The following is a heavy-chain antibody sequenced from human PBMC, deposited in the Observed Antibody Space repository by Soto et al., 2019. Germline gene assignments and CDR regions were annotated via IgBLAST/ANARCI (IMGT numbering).Heavy chain of an antibody. CDR2: IIPIFGTA. CDR3: ARGAVPAATYYYYGMDV. D-gene: IGHD2-2*01. V-gene: IGHV1-69*01. Sequence: QVQLVQSGAEVKKPGSSVKVSCKASGGTFSSYAISWVRQAPGQGLEWMGGIIPIFGTANYAQKFQGRVTITADESTSTANMELSSLRSEYTAVYYCARGAVPAATYYYYGMDVWGQGTTVTVSS. CDR1: GGTFSSYA. J-gene: IGHJ6*02.